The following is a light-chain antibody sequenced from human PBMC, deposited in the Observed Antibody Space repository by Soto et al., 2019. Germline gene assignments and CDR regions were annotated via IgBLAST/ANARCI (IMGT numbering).Light chain of an antibody. CDR2: DVS. V-gene: IGLV2-14*01. CDR1: SSDVGAYNY. J-gene: IGLJ2*01. CDR3: TSFTSASTHV. Sequence: QSALTQPASVSGSPGQSITISCTGTSSDVGAYNYVSWYQQHPGKAPKLMIYDVSNRPSGVSNRFSGSKSGNTASLTISGLQAEDEADYSFTSFTSASTHVFGGGTKLTV.